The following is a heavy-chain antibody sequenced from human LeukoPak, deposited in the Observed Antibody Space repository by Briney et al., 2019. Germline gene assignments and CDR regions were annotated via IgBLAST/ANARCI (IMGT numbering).Heavy chain of an antibody. CDR3: AKGDRRTIPPETSYYFDY. CDR2: ICGSGGST. Sequence: GGSLRLSCAASGFTFSSYAMSWVRQAPGKGLEWVSVICGSGGSTYYADSVKGRFTISRDNSKNTLYLQMNSLRVEDTAVYYCAKGDRRTIPPETSYYFDYWGQGTLVTVSS. V-gene: IGHV3-23*01. D-gene: IGHD4/OR15-4a*01. J-gene: IGHJ4*02. CDR1: GFTFSSYA.